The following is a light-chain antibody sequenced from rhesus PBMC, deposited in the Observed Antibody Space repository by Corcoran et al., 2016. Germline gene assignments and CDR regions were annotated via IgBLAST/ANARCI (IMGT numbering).Light chain of an antibody. Sequence: QAALTQPRSVSGSPGQSVPLSCTGTSSDIVGYNYVSWYQQHPGTAPKLMIYEVSKRPSGVSDRFSGSKSGNTASLTLSGLQAEDEADYYCSSYAGSNTYIFGAGTRLTV. CDR1: SSDIVGYNY. V-gene: IGLV2-32*02. J-gene: IGLJ1*01. CDR2: EVS. CDR3: SSYAGSNTYI.